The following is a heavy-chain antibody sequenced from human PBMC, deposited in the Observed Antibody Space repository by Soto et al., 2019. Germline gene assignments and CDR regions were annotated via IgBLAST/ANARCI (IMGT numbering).Heavy chain of an antibody. CDR3: ARGGQVGVATIRYYYYMDV. CDR2: INHSGST. D-gene: IGHD5-12*01. Sequence: SETLSLSCAVYGGSFSGYYWSWIRQPPGKGLEWIGEINHSGSTNYNPSLKSRVTISVDTSKNQFSLKLSSVRAADTAVYYCARGGQVGVATIRYYYYMDVWGKGTTVSVSS. J-gene: IGHJ6*03. V-gene: IGHV4-34*01. CDR1: GGSFSGYY.